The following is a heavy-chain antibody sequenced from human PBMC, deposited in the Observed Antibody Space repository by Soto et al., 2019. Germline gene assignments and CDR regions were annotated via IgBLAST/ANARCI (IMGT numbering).Heavy chain of an antibody. D-gene: IGHD6-6*01. J-gene: IGHJ4*02. CDR3: ARDRANSSDYFDS. CDR1: GDSISSDDYY. V-gene: IGHV4-30-4*01. CDR2: IYYTGRT. Sequence: QVQLQESGPGLLKPSQTLSLTCTVSGDSISSDDYYWSWIRQPPGKGLEWIGYIYYTGRTNYSPSLESRLTISIDRPKNQFSLTLSSVSAADTALYYSARDRANSSDYFDSWGQGTLGTVSS.